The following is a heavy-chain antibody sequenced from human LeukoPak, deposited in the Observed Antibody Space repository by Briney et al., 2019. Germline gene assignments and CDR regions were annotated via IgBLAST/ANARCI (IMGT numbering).Heavy chain of an antibody. CDR2: IYHSGST. V-gene: IGHV4-4*02. CDR1: GGSISSSNW. Sequence: SETLSLTCAVSGGSISSSNWWSWVRQPPGKGLEWIGEIYHSGSTNYNPSLKSRVTISVDKSKNQFSLKLSSVTAADTAVYYCARHPRQYSSSWYYFDYWGQGTLVTVSS. CDR3: ARHPRQYSSSWYYFDY. D-gene: IGHD6-13*01. J-gene: IGHJ4*02.